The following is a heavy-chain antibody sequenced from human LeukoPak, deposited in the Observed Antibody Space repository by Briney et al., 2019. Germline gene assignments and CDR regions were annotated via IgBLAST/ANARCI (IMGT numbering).Heavy chain of an antibody. Sequence: GGSLRLSCAASGFTFDDYAVHWARQPPGKALEWVSHISWSGGSIGYADSVKGRFTISRDNAKNSLYLLMNSLRPEDTGFYYCAVASVSATTYWGQGTLVTVSS. D-gene: IGHD4-11*01. V-gene: IGHV3-9*01. CDR2: ISWSGGSI. CDR1: GFTFDDYA. J-gene: IGHJ4*02. CDR3: AVASVSATTY.